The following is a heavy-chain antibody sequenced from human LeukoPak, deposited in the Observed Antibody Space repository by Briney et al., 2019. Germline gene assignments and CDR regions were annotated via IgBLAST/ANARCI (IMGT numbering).Heavy chain of an antibody. CDR3: ARVTSRVADRPNWFDP. J-gene: IGHJ5*02. CDR1: GGSISNYY. V-gene: IGHV4-59*01. D-gene: IGHD6-6*01. CDR2: IFYSGST. Sequence: SETLSLTCTVSGGSISNYYWSWIRQPPGNGPEWIGDIFYSGSTKYNPSLRSRVTISLDTSKKQFSLRLHSMTAADTAVYYCARVTSRVADRPNWFDPWGQRTLVTVSS.